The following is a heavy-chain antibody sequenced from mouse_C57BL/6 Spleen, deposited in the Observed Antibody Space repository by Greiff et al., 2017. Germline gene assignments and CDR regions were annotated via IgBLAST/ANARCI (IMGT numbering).Heavy chain of an antibody. CDR3: ARRRNYDGSSLYYAMDY. V-gene: IGHV1-26*01. CDR2: INPNNGGT. CDR1: GYTFTDYY. D-gene: IGHD1-1*01. J-gene: IGHJ4*01. Sequence: EVQLQQSGPELVKPGASVKISCKASGYTFTDYYMNWVKQSHGKSLEWIGDINPNNGGTSYNQKFKGKATLTVVKSSSTAYMELRSLTSEDSAVYYCARRRNYDGSSLYYAMDYWGQGTSVTVSS.